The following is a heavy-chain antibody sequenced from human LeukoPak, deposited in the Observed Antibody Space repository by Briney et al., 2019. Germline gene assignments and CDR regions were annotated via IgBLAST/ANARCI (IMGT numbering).Heavy chain of an antibody. Sequence: GGSLRLSCAASGFTFSSYAMHWVRQAPGKGLEWVAVISYDGSNKYYADSVKGRFTISRDNSKNTLYLQMNSLRAEDTAVYYCATLSGLARLPPFDYWGQGTLVTVSS. CDR3: ATLSGLARLPPFDY. V-gene: IGHV3-30*04. CDR1: GFTFSSYA. CDR2: ISYDGSNK. D-gene: IGHD5-12*01. J-gene: IGHJ4*02.